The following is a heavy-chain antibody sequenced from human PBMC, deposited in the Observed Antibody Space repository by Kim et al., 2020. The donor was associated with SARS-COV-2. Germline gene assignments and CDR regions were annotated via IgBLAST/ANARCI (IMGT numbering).Heavy chain of an antibody. V-gene: IGHV5-10-1*01. CDR1: GYSFTSYW. Sequence: GESLKISCKGSGYSFTSYWTSWVRQMPGKGLEWMGRIDPSDSYTNYSPSFQGHVTISADKSISTAYLQWSSLKASDTAMYYCARHTAMVTPPNYWGQGTLVTVSS. CDR3: ARHTAMVTPPNY. J-gene: IGHJ4*02. D-gene: IGHD5-18*01. CDR2: IDPSDSYT.